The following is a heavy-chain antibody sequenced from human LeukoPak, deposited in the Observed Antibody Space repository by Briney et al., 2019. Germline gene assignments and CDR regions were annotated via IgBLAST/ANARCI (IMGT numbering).Heavy chain of an antibody. CDR3: ARDNQPYMIVVSIAYAAFDI. CDR1: GFTFSSYA. Sequence: PGGSLRLSCAASGFTFSSYAMHWVRQAPGKGLEWVAVISYDGSNKYYADSVKGRFTISRDNSKNTLYLQMNSLRAEDTAVYYCARDNQPYMIVVSIAYAAFDIWGQGTMVTVSS. V-gene: IGHV3-30*04. CDR2: ISYDGSNK. J-gene: IGHJ3*02. D-gene: IGHD3-22*01.